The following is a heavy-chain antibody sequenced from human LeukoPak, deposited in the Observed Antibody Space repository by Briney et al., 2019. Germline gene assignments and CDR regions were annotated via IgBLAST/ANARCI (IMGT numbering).Heavy chain of an antibody. CDR1: GGPISSSNW. CDR3: AGRITMVRGVPRSDYYYYYMDV. V-gene: IGHV4-4*02. CDR2: IYHSGSI. D-gene: IGHD3-10*01. Sequence: AGTLSLPCAVSGGPISSSNWRSWVRSPPGKGLEWIGVIYHSGSINYNPFLKSRVTISVDKSKNQFSLKLRSVSAADTAVYYGAGRITMVRGVPRSDYYYYYMDVWGKGTTVTVSS. J-gene: IGHJ6*03.